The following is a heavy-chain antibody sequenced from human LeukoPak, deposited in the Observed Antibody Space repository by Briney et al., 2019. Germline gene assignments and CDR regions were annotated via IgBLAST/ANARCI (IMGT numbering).Heavy chain of an antibody. CDR3: ARGPGGGPDY. J-gene: IGHJ4*02. D-gene: IGHD2-15*01. V-gene: IGHV4-39*07. CDR2: IYYSGST. CDR1: GGSIGSSSYY. Sequence: SETLSLTCTVSGGSIGSSSYYWGWIRQPPGKGLEWIGSIYYSGSTYYNPSLKSRVTISVDTSKNQFSLKLSSVTAADTAVYYCARGPGGGPDYWGQGTLVTVSS.